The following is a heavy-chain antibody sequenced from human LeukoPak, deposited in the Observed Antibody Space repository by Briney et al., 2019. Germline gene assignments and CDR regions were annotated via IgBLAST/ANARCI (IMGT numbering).Heavy chain of an antibody. CDR2: IYSGGST. V-gene: IGHV3-53*01. CDR1: GFTFSSYA. CDR3: ARVGVVPAAIPDGFDI. Sequence: GGSLRLSCAASGFTFSSYAMGWVRQAPGKGLEWVSVIYSGGSTYYADSVKGRFTISRDNSKNTLYLQMNSLTAEDTAVYYCARVGVVPAAIPDGFDIWGQGTMVTVSS. D-gene: IGHD2-2*01. J-gene: IGHJ3*02.